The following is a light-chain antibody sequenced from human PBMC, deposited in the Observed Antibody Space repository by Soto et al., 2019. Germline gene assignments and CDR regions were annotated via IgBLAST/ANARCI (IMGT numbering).Light chain of an antibody. Sequence: EIVMTQSPATLSVSPGERASLSCRASQSVSSNLAWYQQKPGQAPRLLLYGASTRATGIPARFSGNGSGTEFTLTISSPQSEDFAVYYCQQYNNWPPWTFGQGTKVDIK. CDR3: QQYNNWPPWT. CDR2: GAS. J-gene: IGKJ1*01. CDR1: QSVSSN. V-gene: IGKV3-15*01.